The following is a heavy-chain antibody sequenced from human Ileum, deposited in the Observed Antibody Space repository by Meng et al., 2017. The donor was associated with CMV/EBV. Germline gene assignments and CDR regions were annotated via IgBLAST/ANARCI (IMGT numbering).Heavy chain of an antibody. Sequence: SVKVSCKASGGTFSSYAISWVRQAPGQGLEWMGGIIPIFGTANYAQKFQGRVTITTDESTSTAYMELSSLRSEDTAVYYCARVVVRGVWYYYGMDVLGQGTTVTVSS. J-gene: IGHJ6*02. CDR1: GGTFSSYA. CDR3: ARVVVRGVWYYYGMDV. V-gene: IGHV1-69*05. D-gene: IGHD3-10*01. CDR2: IIPIFGTA.